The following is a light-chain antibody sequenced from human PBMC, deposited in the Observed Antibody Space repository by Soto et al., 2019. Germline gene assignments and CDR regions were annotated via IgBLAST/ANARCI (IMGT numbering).Light chain of an antibody. CDR1: QIVRSH. CDR3: KQYNNRPGA. CDR2: GES. Sequence: IVKTRSRATLSMCVEDRASRFCRASQIVRSHLAWFQQKPGQPPRLLIFGESTRATGVPARFSVSGSGTDSTLIFGRLHSEDFEIYSCKQYNNRPGAFGQGTRLEIK. J-gene: IGKJ5*01. V-gene: IGKV3-15*01.